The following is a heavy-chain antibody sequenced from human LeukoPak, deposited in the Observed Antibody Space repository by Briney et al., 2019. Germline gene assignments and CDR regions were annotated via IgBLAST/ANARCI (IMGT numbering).Heavy chain of an antibody. J-gene: IGHJ4*02. CDR1: GFTFSSYA. CDR2: IYSGGST. V-gene: IGHV3-23*03. CDR3: AKESNYGDYVDY. D-gene: IGHD4-17*01. Sequence: GGSLRLSCAASGFTFSSYAMHWVRQAPGKGLEWVSVIYSGGSTYYADSVKGRFTISRDNSKNTLYLQMNSLRAEDTAVYYCAKESNYGDYVDYWGQGTLVTVSS.